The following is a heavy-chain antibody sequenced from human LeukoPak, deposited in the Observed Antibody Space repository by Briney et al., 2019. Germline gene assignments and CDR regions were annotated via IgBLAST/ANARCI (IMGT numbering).Heavy chain of an antibody. Sequence: SETLSLTCTVSGGSISSYYWSWIRPPPGKGLEWIGYIYYSGSTNYNPSLKSRVTISVDTSKNQFSLKLSSVTAADTAVYYCARGGGFYCSSTSCRANWFDPWGQGTLVTVSS. CDR1: GGSISSYY. CDR2: IYYSGST. CDR3: ARGGGFYCSSTSCRANWFDP. J-gene: IGHJ5*02. V-gene: IGHV4-59*01. D-gene: IGHD2-2*01.